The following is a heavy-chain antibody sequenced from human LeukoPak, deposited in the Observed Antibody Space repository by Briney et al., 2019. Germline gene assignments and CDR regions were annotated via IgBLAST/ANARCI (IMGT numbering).Heavy chain of an antibody. Sequence: SETLSLTCAVSGYSISSGYYWGWIRQPPGKGLEWIGSIYHSGGTYYNPSLKSRVTISVDTSKNQFSLKLSSVTAADTAVYYCARQEYYYDSSGSYFDYWGQGTLVTVSS. CDR1: GYSISSGYY. V-gene: IGHV4-38-2*01. D-gene: IGHD3-22*01. CDR3: ARQEYYYDSSGSYFDY. J-gene: IGHJ4*02. CDR2: IYHSGGT.